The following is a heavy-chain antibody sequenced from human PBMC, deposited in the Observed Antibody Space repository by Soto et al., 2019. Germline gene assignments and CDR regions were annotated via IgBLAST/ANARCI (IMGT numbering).Heavy chain of an antibody. V-gene: IGHV3-43*01. Sequence: GGSLRLSCAASGFTFDDYTMHWVRQAPGKGLEWVSLISWDGGSTYYADSVKGRFTISRDNSKNSLYLQMNSLRTEDTALYYCAKELSSGWYYYYYGMDVWGQGTTVTVSS. CDR1: GFTFDDYT. CDR3: AKELSSGWYYYYYGMDV. CDR2: ISWDGGST. D-gene: IGHD6-19*01. J-gene: IGHJ6*02.